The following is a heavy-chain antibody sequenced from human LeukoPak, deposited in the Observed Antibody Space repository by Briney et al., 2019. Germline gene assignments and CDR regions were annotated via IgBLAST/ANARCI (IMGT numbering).Heavy chain of an antibody. J-gene: IGHJ6*02. CDR2: IYYSGST. Sequence: SETLSLTCTVSGGSISSTSYYWGWIRQPPGKGLEWIGSIYYSGSTYYNPSLKSRVTISVDTSKNQFSLKLSSVTAADTAVYYCARDPQQQLATYYYYGMDVWGQGTTVTVSS. CDR3: ARDPQQQLATYYYYGMDV. D-gene: IGHD6-13*01. CDR1: GGSISSTSYY. V-gene: IGHV4-39*07.